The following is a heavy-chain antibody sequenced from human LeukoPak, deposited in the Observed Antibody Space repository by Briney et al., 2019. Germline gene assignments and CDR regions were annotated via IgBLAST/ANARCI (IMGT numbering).Heavy chain of an antibody. J-gene: IGHJ4*02. CDR1: GFTFNSFA. Sequence: GGSLRLSCAASGFTFNSFAMNWVRQAPGKGLEWVSSISGSDGTSHYADFVKGRFTVSRDNSKNTLYLQMNSLRAEDTAAYYCAKSLGVGGYTRYKGFDQWGQGTLVVVSS. D-gene: IGHD3-16*02. CDR2: ISGSDGTS. CDR3: AKSLGVGGYTRYKGFDQ. V-gene: IGHV3-23*01.